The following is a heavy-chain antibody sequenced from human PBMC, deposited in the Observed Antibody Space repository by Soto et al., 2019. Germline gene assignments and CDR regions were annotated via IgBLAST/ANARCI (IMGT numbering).Heavy chain of an antibody. CDR1: GGSISSGGYD. CDR3: ARVLGYYDSSGYPRWFDP. V-gene: IGHV4-61*08. CDR2: IYYSGST. D-gene: IGHD3-22*01. Sequence: SETLSLACTVSGGSISSGGYDWSWIRQHPGKGLEWIGYIYYSGSTNYNPSLKSRVTISVDTSKNQFSLKLSSVTAADTAVYYCARVLGYYDSSGYPRWFDPWGQGTLVTVSS. J-gene: IGHJ5*02.